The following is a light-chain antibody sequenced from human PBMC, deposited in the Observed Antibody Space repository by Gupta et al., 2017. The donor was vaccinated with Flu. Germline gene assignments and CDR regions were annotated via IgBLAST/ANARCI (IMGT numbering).Light chain of an antibody. V-gene: IGLV2-14*01. J-gene: IGLJ3*02. CDR2: EVT. CDR3: SSYTDRGTPRV. CDR1: GSGVGGYNN. Sequence: QSSLTQPAAVAASPGRSITISCTGTGSGVGGYNNVSCNQQHPGTAPKLMVYEVTNRPSEVSIRFSGSKSGNTASLTIAGLQAEDEADYYCSSYTDRGTPRVFGGGTKLTVL.